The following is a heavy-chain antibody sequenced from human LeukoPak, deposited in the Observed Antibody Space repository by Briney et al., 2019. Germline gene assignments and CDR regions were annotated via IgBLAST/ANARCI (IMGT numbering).Heavy chain of an antibody. CDR2: IYSGGST. Sequence: GGSLRLSCAASGFTVSSNYMSWVRQAPGKGLEWVSVIYSGGSTYYADSVKGRFTISRDNAKNTLYLQMSSLRADDTAVYYCATYNWDYDVDYWGEGSLVTVSS. J-gene: IGHJ4*02. CDR1: GFTVSSNY. CDR3: ATYNWDYDVDY. V-gene: IGHV3-53*01. D-gene: IGHD1-7*01.